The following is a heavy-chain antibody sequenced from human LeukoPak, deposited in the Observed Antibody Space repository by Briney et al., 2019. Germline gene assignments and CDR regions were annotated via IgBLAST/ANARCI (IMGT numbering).Heavy chain of an antibody. CDR1: GFTVSSSS. Sequence: DPGRSLRLSCAASGFTVSSSSLNWVRQPPGKGMEWVSYISASSGNIKYADSVKGRFTISRDNAKNSLYLQMNSLRAEDTAVYYRARDYLWAFDFWGQGTMVTVSS. CDR2: ISASSGNI. D-gene: IGHD3-16*01. J-gene: IGHJ3*01. V-gene: IGHV3-48*01. CDR3: ARDYLWAFDF.